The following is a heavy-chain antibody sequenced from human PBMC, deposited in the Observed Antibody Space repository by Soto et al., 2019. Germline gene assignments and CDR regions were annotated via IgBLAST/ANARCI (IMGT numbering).Heavy chain of an antibody. CDR3: VRAGTGYQLDY. CDR2: IRNKANSYTA. CDR1: GFTFSDHY. V-gene: IGHV3-72*01. D-gene: IGHD3-9*01. Sequence: EVHLVESGGGLVQPGGSLRLSCAASGFTFSDHYMDWVRQASGKGLEWVGRIRNKANSYTAEYAASVKGRFTISRDDSKNSLYLQMNSLKIEDTALYYCVRAGTGYQLDYWGQGTLVTVSS. J-gene: IGHJ4*02.